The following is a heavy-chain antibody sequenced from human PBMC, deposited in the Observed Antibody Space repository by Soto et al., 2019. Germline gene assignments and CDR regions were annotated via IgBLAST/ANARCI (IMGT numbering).Heavy chain of an antibody. CDR3: STEGYSGTYTHALDS. D-gene: IGHD1-26*01. Sequence: GGSLRLSCAASGFTFSNAWMSWVRQVPGKGLEWVGRIKRQAKRGATYYAEAVNGRFNNSREDSKDTLYLQMNSPKTADAAVYYCSTEGYSGTYTHALDSWGQGTLVTVSS. V-gene: IGHV3-15*01. CDR1: GFTFSNAW. J-gene: IGHJ4*02. CDR2: IKRQAKRGAT.